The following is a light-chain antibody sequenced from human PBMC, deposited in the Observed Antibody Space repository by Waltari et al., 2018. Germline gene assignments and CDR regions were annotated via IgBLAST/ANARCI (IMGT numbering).Light chain of an antibody. CDR2: DVD. CDR1: TGDIGSYNY. V-gene: IGLV2-14*01. Sequence: QSALTQPASVSGSPGQPITITCTGTTGDIGSYNYVSWYQQYPGEAPKLIVYDVDNRPSGIADRFSGSTSGNTASLTISGLQTEDEADYYCSSYTSGASVDVFGTGTRVTVL. CDR3: SSYTSGASVDV. J-gene: IGLJ1*01.